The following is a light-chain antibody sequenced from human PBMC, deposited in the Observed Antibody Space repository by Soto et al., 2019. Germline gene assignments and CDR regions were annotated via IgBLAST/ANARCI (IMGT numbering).Light chain of an antibody. CDR2: DNS. V-gene: IGLV3-21*02. Sequence: SYELTQPPSVSVAPGQTATITCGGNNIESEPIHWYRQKPGQAPVLVVYDNSDRPSGIPERLSGSKSGNTATLTISRVEAEDEADYYCQVWESGSENYVFGTGTKVTVL. J-gene: IGLJ1*01. CDR3: QVWESGSENYV. CDR1: NIESEP.